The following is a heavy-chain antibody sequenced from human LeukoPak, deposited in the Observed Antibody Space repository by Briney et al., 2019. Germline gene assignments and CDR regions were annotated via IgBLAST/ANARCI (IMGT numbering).Heavy chain of an antibody. V-gene: IGHV4-4*09. Sequence: SETLSLTCTVSNGSISSYHWSWVRQPPGKGLEWIGYILTSGTTNYNPSLKSRLTISVDTSKNQFTLRLSSVTAADTAVYYCARLRVSGSYLYYFDYWGQGTLVTVSS. CDR3: ARLRVSGSYLYYFDY. CDR1: NGSISSYH. CDR2: ILTSGTT. D-gene: IGHD1-26*01. J-gene: IGHJ4*02.